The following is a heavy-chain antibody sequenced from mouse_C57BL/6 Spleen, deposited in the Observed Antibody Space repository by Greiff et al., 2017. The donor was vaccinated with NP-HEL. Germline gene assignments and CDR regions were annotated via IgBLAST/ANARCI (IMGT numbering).Heavy chain of an antibody. D-gene: IGHD1-1*01. J-gene: IGHJ4*01. Sequence: QVTLNVSGPGILQPSQTLSLTCSFSGFSLSTFGMGVGWIRQPSGKGLEWLAHIWWDDDKYYNPALKSRLTISKDTSKNQVFLKIANVDTADTATYYCARNTVVARGYAMDYWGQGTSVTVSS. CDR3: ARNTVVARGYAMDY. CDR1: GFSLSTFGMG. CDR2: IWWDDDK. V-gene: IGHV8-8*01.